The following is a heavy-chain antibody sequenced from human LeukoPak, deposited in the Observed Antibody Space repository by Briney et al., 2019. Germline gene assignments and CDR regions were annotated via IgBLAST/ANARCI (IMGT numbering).Heavy chain of an antibody. CDR3: ASDVEDGSGSFVYYFDY. CDR2: IIPIFGTA. J-gene: IGHJ4*02. V-gene: IGHV1-69*13. D-gene: IGHD3-10*01. CDR1: GGTFSSYA. Sequence: SVKVSCKASGGTFSSYAISWVRQAPGQVLEWMGGIIPIFGTANYAQKFQGRVTITADESTSTAYMELSSPRSEDTAVYYCASDVEDGSGSFVYYFDYWGQGTLVTVSS.